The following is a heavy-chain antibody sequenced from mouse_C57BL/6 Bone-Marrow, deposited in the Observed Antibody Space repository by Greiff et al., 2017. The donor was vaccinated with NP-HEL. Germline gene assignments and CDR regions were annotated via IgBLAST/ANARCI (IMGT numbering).Heavy chain of an antibody. CDR3: ARTEGGPLYFDV. J-gene: IGHJ1*03. CDR1: GYTFTSYG. CDR2: IYPRSGNT. V-gene: IGHV1-81*01. Sequence: VQLQQSGAELARPGASVKLSCKASGYTFTSYGISWVKQRTGQGLEWIGEIYPRSGNTYYNEKLKGKAKLTADKSSSTASMELRSLTSEDSAVYFCARTEGGPLYFDVWGTETTVTVSS.